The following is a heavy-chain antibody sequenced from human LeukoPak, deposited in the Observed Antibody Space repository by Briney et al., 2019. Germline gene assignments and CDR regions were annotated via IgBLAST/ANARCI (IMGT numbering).Heavy chain of an antibody. D-gene: IGHD3-22*01. CDR3: ARESYYYDSSGYYYSGANWFDP. J-gene: IGHJ5*02. V-gene: IGHV3-7*01. Sequence: GGSLRLSCAASGFTFSSYWMSWVRQAPGKGLEWVANIMQDGSEKYYVDSVKGRFTISRDNAKNSLYLQMNSLRAEDTAVYYCARESYYYDSSGYYYSGANWFDPWGQGTLVTVSS. CDR2: IMQDGSEK. CDR1: GFTFSSYW.